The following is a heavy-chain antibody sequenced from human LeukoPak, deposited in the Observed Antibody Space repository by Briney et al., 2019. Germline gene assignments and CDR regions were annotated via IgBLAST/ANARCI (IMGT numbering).Heavy chain of an antibody. J-gene: IGHJ3*02. CDR3: ARGYYGDYTPSDAFDI. CDR1: GFTFSSYD. V-gene: IGHV3-13*01. Sequence: PGRSLRLSCAASGFTFSSYDMHWVRQATGKGLEWVSAIGTAGDTYYPGSVKGRFTISRENAKNSLYLQMNSLRAGDTAVYYCARGYYGDYTPSDAFDIWGQGTMVTVSS. CDR2: IGTAGDT. D-gene: IGHD4-17*01.